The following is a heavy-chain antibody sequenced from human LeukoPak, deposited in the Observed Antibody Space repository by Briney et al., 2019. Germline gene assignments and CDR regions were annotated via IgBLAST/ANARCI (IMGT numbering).Heavy chain of an antibody. Sequence: GGSLRLSCEASGFSFRSYGMSWVRQAPGKGLEWVSAISASGGSTYYPDSVKGRFTISRDNSKNTLFLQVNSLGAEDTAVYYCAKGISMIVVVSHLFDYWGQGTLVTVSS. V-gene: IGHV3-23*01. J-gene: IGHJ4*02. CDR3: AKGISMIVVVSHLFDY. D-gene: IGHD3-22*01. CDR2: ISASGGST. CDR1: GFSFRSYG.